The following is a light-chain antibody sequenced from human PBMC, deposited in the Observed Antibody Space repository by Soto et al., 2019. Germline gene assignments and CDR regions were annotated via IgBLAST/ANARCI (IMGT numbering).Light chain of an antibody. J-gene: IGLJ1*01. Sequence: QSVLTQPPSASGTPGQRVTISCSGSSSNIGSNYVYWYQQLPGTAPKLMISDVTKRPSGVPDRFSGSKSGNTASLTISGLQAEDEADYYCCSYAGYYTHYVFGTGTKLTVL. CDR1: SSNIGSNY. CDR2: DVT. V-gene: IGLV1-47*02. CDR3: CSYAGYYTHYV.